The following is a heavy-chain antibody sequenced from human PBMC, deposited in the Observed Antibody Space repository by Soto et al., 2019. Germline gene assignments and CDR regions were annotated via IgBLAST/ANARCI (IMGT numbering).Heavy chain of an antibody. V-gene: IGHV3-33*01. Sequence: QEQLVESGGGVVKLGRSLSLSLPAPGSTSVSGASPGVGQAPGKGLEWVAVIWFVGSNKYYADSVKGRFTISRDNSKNTLYLQMNTLRADDTAVYYCARGFPRRLIAAPFDYWGQGALVTVSS. CDR2: IWFVGSNK. D-gene: IGHD6-6*01. CDR1: GSTSVSGA. J-gene: IGHJ4*02. CDR3: ARGFPRRLIAAPFDY.